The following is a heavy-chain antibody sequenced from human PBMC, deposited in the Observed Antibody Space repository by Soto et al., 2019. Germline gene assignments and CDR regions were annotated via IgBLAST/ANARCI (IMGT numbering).Heavy chain of an antibody. J-gene: IGHJ5*02. Sequence: SETLSLTCTVSGGSISSGGYYWSWIRQHPGKGLEWIGYIYYSGSTYYNPSLKSRVTISVDTSKNQFSLKLSSVTAADTAVYYCARDELRYFGWLSPSNGFDPWGQGTLVTVSS. D-gene: IGHD3-9*01. V-gene: IGHV4-31*03. CDR3: ARDELRYFGWLSPSNGFDP. CDR2: IYYSGST. CDR1: GGSISSGGYY.